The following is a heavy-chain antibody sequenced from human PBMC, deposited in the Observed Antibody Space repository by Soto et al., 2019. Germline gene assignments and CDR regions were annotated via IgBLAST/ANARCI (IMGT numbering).Heavy chain of an antibody. D-gene: IGHD3-16*01. CDR3: VKGGWLDF. J-gene: IGHJ5*01. CDR2: ISTDSSRA. CDR1: GFTFNTFE. V-gene: IGHV3-23*01. Sequence: EVPLLESGGGLVQPGGSLRLSCAASGFTFNTFEMSWVRQAPGRGLEWVSFISTDSSRAYYADAVKGRFTISRDNSKHTLYLQMNSLTAEDTAVYACVKGGWLDFWCQGALVTVSS.